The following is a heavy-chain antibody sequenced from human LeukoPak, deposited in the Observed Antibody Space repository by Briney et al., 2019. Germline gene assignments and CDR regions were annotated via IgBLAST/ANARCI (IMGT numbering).Heavy chain of an antibody. J-gene: IGHJ4*02. D-gene: IGHD3-22*01. CDR3: ASGYYDNGRYPPYFDY. Sequence: PGGSLRLSCAASGFTFSGYYMSWIRQAPGKGLEWVSYISSRGSTIYYADSVKGRFTISRDSAKSSLYLQMNSLRAEDTAVYYCASGYYDNGRYPPYFDYWGQGTLVTVPS. CDR1: GFTFSGYY. CDR2: ISSRGSTI. V-gene: IGHV3-11*04.